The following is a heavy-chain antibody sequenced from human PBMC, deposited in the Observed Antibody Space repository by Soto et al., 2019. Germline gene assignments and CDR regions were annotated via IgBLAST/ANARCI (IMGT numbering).Heavy chain of an antibody. Sequence: SETLSLTCTVSGGSVSSGSYYWGWIRQPPGKGLEWIGYIYYSGSTNYNPSLKSRVTISVDTSKNQFSLKLSSVTAADTAVYYCARVGIAVAEDYWGQGTLVTVSS. V-gene: IGHV4-61*01. CDR1: GGSVSSGSYY. J-gene: IGHJ4*02. CDR2: IYYSGST. CDR3: ARVGIAVAEDY. D-gene: IGHD6-19*01.